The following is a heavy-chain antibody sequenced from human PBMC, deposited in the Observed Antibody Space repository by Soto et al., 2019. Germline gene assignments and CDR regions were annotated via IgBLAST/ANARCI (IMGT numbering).Heavy chain of an antibody. V-gene: IGHV3-23*01. Sequence: PGGSLRLSCSACGFTLSSYAMHWVRQAPGKGLEYVSAISGSGGSTYYADSVKGRFTISRDNSKNTLYLQMNSLRAEDTAVYYCAKAHYYDSSGYYAARYYFDYWGQGTLVTVPS. CDR3: AKAHYYDSSGYYAARYYFDY. CDR1: GFTLSSYA. J-gene: IGHJ4*02. D-gene: IGHD3-22*01. CDR2: ISGSGGST.